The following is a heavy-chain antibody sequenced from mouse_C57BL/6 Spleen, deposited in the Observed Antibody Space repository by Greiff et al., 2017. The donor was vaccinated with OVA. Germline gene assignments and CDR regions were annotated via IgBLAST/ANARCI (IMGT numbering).Heavy chain of an antibody. CDR2: INPSNGGT. Sequence: QVQLQQPGTELVKPGASVKLSCKASGYTFTSYWMHWVKQRPGQGLEWIGNINPSNGGTNYNEKFKSKATLTVDKSSSTAYMQLSSLTSEDSSVYYCARLYYDYDPFYAMDYWGQGTSVTVSS. V-gene: IGHV1-53*01. CDR1: GYTFTSYW. CDR3: ARLYYDYDPFYAMDY. D-gene: IGHD2-4*01. J-gene: IGHJ4*01.